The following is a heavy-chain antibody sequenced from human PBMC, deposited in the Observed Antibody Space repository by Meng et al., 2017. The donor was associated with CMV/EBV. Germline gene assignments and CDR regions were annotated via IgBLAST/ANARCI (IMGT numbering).Heavy chain of an antibody. CDR2: INHSGST. CDR1: GGSFSGYY. CDR3: ARAYGN. V-gene: IGHV4-34*01. D-gene: IGHD4-17*01. J-gene: IGHJ4*02. Sequence: SQTRTLTCAFYGGSFSGYYWSWIRQPPGKGLEWMGEINHSGSTNYNPSLKSRVTISVDTSKNQFSLKLSSVTAADTAVYYCARAYGNWGQGTLVTVSS.